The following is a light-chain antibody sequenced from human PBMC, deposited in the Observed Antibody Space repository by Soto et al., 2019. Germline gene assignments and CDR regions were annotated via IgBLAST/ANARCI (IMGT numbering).Light chain of an antibody. CDR3: QQRVNWPPLT. CDR2: DAS. J-gene: IGKJ4*01. V-gene: IGKV3-11*01. Sequence: EVVMTQSPASLSLSPGERATLSCRASQSISSYLAWYQQKPGQAPRLLIYDASNRATGIPARFSGSGSGTDLTLTISSLEPEDFAVYYCQQRVNWPPLTFGGGTKVEI. CDR1: QSISSY.